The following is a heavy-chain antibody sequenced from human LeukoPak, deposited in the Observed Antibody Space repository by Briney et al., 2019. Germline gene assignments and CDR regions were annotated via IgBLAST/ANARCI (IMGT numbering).Heavy chain of an antibody. CDR3: AKDRTGYSYGYFLSP. CDR2: ISWNSGTI. CDR1: GFIFNNYA. J-gene: IGHJ5*02. D-gene: IGHD5-18*01. V-gene: IGHV3-9*01. Sequence: GGSLRLSCAGSGFIFNNYAMHWVRQPPGKGLEWVSGISWNSGTIDYADSVRGRFTISRDNSKNTLYLQMNSLRAEDTAVYYCAKDRTGYSYGYFLSPWGQGTLVTVSS.